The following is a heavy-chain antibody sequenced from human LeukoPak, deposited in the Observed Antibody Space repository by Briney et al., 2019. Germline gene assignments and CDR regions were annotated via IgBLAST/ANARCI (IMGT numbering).Heavy chain of an antibody. V-gene: IGHV4-34*01. CDR1: GGSFSGYY. D-gene: IGHD3-22*01. CDR3: ARGVPLRRWYYYDSSGYYFSAFDI. J-gene: IGHJ3*02. CDR2: INHSGST. Sequence: PSETLSLTCAVYGGSFSGYYWSWIRQPPGKGLEWIGEINHSGSTNYNPSHKSRVTISVDTSKNQFSLKLSSVTAADTAVCYCARGVPLRRWYYYDSSGYYFSAFDIWGQGTMVTVSS.